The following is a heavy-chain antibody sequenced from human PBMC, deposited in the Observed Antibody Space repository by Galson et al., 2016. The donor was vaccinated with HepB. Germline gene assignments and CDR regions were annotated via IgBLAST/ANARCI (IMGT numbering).Heavy chain of an antibody. CDR2: ISSNGVST. V-gene: IGHV3-64D*06. Sequence: SLRLSCAASGFTFSSYAMHWVRQAPGKGLEYVSAISSNGVSTYYADSVEGRFTISRDNSKNTLYLQMSSLRAEDTAVYHCVKSPQRLYYYGMDVWGQGTTVTVSS. J-gene: IGHJ6*02. D-gene: IGHD5-24*01. CDR3: VKSPQRLYYYGMDV. CDR1: GFTFSSYA.